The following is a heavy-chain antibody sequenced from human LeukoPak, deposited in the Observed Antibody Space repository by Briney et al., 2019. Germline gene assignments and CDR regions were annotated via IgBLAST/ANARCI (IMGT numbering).Heavy chain of an antibody. V-gene: IGHV3-7*01. D-gene: IGHD2-15*01. CDR3: ATYKWWVAGDV. J-gene: IGHJ6*02. CDR1: GFTFSDSW. Sequence: GGSLRLSCAASGFTFSDSWMSWVRQAPGKGPEWVANIKQDGSEEHYVDSVKGRFTVSRDNARNSLFLQMNSLRVEDTAVYYCATYKWWVAGDVWGQGTTVSVSS. CDR2: IKQDGSEE.